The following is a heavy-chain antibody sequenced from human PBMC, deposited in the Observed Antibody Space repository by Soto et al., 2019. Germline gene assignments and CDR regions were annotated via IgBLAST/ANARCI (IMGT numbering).Heavy chain of an antibody. Sequence: ASVKVSCKVSGYTLTELSMHWVRQAPGKGLEWMGGFDPEDGETIYAQKFQGRVTMTEDTSTDTAYMELSSLRSEDTAVYYCATDPLRITMVRGVIALRANYYYGMDVWGQGTTVTVSS. CDR1: GYTLTELS. CDR3: ATDPLRITMVRGVIALRANYYYGMDV. J-gene: IGHJ6*02. CDR2: FDPEDGET. D-gene: IGHD3-10*01. V-gene: IGHV1-24*01.